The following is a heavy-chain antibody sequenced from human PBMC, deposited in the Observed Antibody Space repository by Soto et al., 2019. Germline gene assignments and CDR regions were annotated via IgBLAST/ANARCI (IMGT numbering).Heavy chain of an antibody. CDR3: TRDRGYDFWSGEGRTRFDY. CDR1: GLTFSNAW. J-gene: IGHJ4*02. Sequence: GGSLRLSCAASGLTFSNAWMNWVRQAPGKGLEWVGFIRSKAYGGTTEYAASVKGRFTISRDDSKSIAYLQMNSLKTEDTAVYYCTRDRGYDFWSGEGRTRFDYWGQGTLVTVSS. CDR2: IRSKAYGGTT. V-gene: IGHV3-49*04. D-gene: IGHD3-3*01.